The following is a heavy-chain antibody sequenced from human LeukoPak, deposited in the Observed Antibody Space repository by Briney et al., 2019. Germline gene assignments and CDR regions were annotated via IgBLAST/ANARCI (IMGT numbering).Heavy chain of an antibody. Sequence: ASVKVSCKASGYTFTGYYMHWVRQAPGQGLEWMGWINPNSGGTNYAQKFQGRVTMTRDTSISTAYMELSRLRSDDTAVYYCARGPRPGYCSSTSCSLPAYYFDYWGQGTLVTVSS. CDR2: INPNSGGT. J-gene: IGHJ4*02. V-gene: IGHV1-2*02. D-gene: IGHD2-2*01. CDR1: GYTFTGYY. CDR3: ARGPRPGYCSSTSCSLPAYYFDY.